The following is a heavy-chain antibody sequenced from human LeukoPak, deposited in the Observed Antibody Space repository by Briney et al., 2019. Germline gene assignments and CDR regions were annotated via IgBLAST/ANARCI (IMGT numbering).Heavy chain of an antibody. J-gene: IGHJ5*02. V-gene: IGHV1-8*03. CDR1: GYTFTSYD. CDR3: ARSPFRRWLQKGDWFDP. Sequence: ASVKVSCKASGYTFTSYDINWVRQATGQGLEWMGWMHPNSGNTGYAQKFQGRVTITRNTSISTAYMELSSLRSEDTAVYYCARSPFRRWLQKGDWFDPWGQGTLVTVSS. CDR2: MHPNSGNT. D-gene: IGHD5-24*01.